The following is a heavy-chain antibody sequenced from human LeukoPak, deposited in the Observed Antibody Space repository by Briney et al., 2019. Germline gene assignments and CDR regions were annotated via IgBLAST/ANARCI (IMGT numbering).Heavy chain of an antibody. Sequence: ASVKLPRKSSVHTFTDSYMHCVPHSPEQALVYLACINHKSCDTKYTQKFQDSVTMTRDTYINTAYMDLGSLRSDDTAIYCCAREGRHYGDDCYSFDFWGQGTMVTVSS. J-gene: IGHJ4*02. CDR1: VHTFTDSY. CDR2: INHKSCDT. CDR3: AREGRHYGDDCYSFDF. V-gene: IGHV1-2*02. D-gene: IGHD2-21*02.